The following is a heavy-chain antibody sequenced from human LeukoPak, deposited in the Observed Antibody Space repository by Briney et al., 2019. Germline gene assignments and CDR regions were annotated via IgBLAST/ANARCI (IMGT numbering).Heavy chain of an antibody. CDR2: ITGSGAST. D-gene: IGHD3-22*01. V-gene: IGHV3-23*01. Sequence: GGSLRLACAASGFTFNTDSMTWVRQAPGKGLGWVSAITGSGASTDYADSVQGRFTISRDNYKNTLYLQMNSLKAEDTAVYYCAKRSQDSSGYFDYWGQGALVTVSS. CDR3: AKRSQDSSGYFDY. J-gene: IGHJ4*02. CDR1: GFTFNTDS.